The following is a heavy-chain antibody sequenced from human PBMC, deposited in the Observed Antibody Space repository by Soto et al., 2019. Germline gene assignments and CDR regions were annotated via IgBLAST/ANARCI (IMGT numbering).Heavy chain of an antibody. CDR2: ISYDGSNK. J-gene: IGHJ4*02. Sequence: SLRLSCAASGFTFSSYGMHWVRQAPGKGLEWVAVISYDGSNKYYADSVKGRFTISRDNSKNTLYLQMNSLRAEDTAVYYCAKDYYDSSGYHNIFDYWGQGTLVTVSS. V-gene: IGHV3-30*18. D-gene: IGHD3-22*01. CDR1: GFTFSSYG. CDR3: AKDYYDSSGYHNIFDY.